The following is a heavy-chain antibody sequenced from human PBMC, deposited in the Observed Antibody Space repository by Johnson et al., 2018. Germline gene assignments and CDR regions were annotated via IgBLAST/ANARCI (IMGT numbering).Heavy chain of an antibody. J-gene: IGHJ6*02. V-gene: IGHV3-23*01. CDR1: GFTFSSCV. CDR3: AKVPIGDYGDHYYYGLDV. Sequence: VQLQESGGGLVQPGGSLRLSCAASGFTFSSCVMSWVRQAPGKGLEWVSAIRGSGSGTYYADSVKGRFTISRDNSKNTLYLQMNSLRAEDTAVYYLAKVPIGDYGDHYYYGLDVWGQGTTVTVSS. D-gene: IGHD4-17*01. CDR2: IRGSGSGT.